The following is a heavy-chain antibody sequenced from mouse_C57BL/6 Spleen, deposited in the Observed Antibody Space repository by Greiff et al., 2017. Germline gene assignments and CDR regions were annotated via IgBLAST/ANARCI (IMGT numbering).Heavy chain of an antibody. Sequence: VQLQQSGPELVKPGASVKISCKASGYSFTSYYIHWVKQRPGQGLEWIGWISPGSGNTKYKEKFKGKATLTADTSSSTAYMQLSSLTSEDSAVYYCARFYDHDGSYFYYWGQGTTLTVSA. CDR1: GYSFTSYY. CDR3: ARFYDHDGSYFYY. J-gene: IGHJ2*01. V-gene: IGHV1-66*01. CDR2: ISPGSGNT. D-gene: IGHD2-4*01.